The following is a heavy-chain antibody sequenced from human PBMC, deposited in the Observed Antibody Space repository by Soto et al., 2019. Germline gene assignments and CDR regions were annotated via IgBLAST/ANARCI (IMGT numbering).Heavy chain of an antibody. CDR3: ARHSGGYNGFDFSY. CDR2: IYYTGST. D-gene: IGHD5-12*01. J-gene: IGHJ4*02. V-gene: IGHV4-59*08. CDR1: GGSISSYY. Sequence: QVQLQESGPGLVKPSETLSLTCTVSGGSISSYYWSWIRQPPGKGLEWIGYIYYTGSTNYNTSLKSRVTISMDTSKNQSSLSLTAVTAADTAVYYCARHSGGYNGFDFSYWGQGALVTVSS.